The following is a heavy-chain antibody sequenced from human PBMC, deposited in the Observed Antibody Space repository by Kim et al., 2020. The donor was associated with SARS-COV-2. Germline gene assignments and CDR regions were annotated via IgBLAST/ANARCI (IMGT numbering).Heavy chain of an antibody. CDR1: GFTLSDYW. V-gene: IGHV3-74*01. CDR3: ARGDPPYYDTLTGYVNYYYGMGL. Sequence: GGSLRLSCAASGFTLSDYWIHWVRQSPRKGLEWVSRINFDGSRLAYADSVKGRFNISRDNTKKTVFLQMDSLRGEDTAVYYCARGDPPYYDTLTGYVNYYYGMGLWGQGATVILSS. D-gene: IGHD3-9*01. J-gene: IGHJ6*02. CDR2: INFDGSRL.